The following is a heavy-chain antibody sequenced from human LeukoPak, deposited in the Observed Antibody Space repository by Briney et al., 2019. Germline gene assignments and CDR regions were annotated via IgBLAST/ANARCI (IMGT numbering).Heavy chain of an antibody. J-gene: IGHJ4*02. D-gene: IGHD2-21*02. CDR3: ATHSSVVVTAPLAY. CDR2: IKEDGSEK. CDR1: GFTFSRDW. Sequence: GGSLRLSCAASGFTFSRDWMSWVRQAPGKGLEWVANIKEDGSEKYYVDSVKGRFTISRDTSRNTLYLQMTSPRADDTAVFYCATHSSVVVTAPLAYWGQGTLVTVSS. V-gene: IGHV3-7*03.